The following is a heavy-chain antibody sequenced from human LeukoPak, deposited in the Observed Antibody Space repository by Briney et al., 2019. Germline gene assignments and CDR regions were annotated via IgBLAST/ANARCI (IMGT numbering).Heavy chain of an antibody. D-gene: IGHD2-15*01. J-gene: IGHJ4*01. CDR2: INTNSGGT. V-gene: IGHV1-2*02. CDR1: GYTFTDYY. CDR3: ARVPYIVVVVAATWVFDY. Sequence: AASVRVSCKAAGYTFTDYYMHWVRQAPGQGKEWMGWINTNSGGTNYAQKFQGRVTMTRDTSISTAYMELSRLRSDDTAVYYCARVPYIVVVVAATWVFDYWGHGTLVTVSS.